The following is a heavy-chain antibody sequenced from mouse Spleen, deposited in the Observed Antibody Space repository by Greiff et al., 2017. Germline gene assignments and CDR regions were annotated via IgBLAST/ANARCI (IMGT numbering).Heavy chain of an antibody. CDR1: GYTFTSYW. V-gene: IGHV1-7*01. Sequence: QVHVKQSGAELAKPGASVKLSCKASGYTFTSYWMHWVKQRPGQGLEWIGYINPSSGYTKYNQKFKDKATLTADKSSSTAYMQLSSLTYEDSAVYYCATSMVTRYWYFDVWGAGTTVTVSS. J-gene: IGHJ1*01. D-gene: IGHD2-10*02. CDR2: INPSSGYT. CDR3: ATSMVTRYWYFDV.